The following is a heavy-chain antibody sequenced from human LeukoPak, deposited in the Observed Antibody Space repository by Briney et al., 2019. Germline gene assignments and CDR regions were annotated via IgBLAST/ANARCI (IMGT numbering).Heavy chain of an antibody. V-gene: IGHV3-7*01. D-gene: IGHD6-13*01. CDR3: ASGRQLGY. CDR1: GFTFSNYW. J-gene: IGHJ4*02. CDR2: IKEDGSEK. Sequence: PGGSLRLSCAASGFTFSNYWMSWVRQAPGKGLEWVANIKEDGSEKYYVDSVKGRFTISGDNARNSLYLQMNSLRAEDTAVYYCASGRQLGYWGQGTLVTVSS.